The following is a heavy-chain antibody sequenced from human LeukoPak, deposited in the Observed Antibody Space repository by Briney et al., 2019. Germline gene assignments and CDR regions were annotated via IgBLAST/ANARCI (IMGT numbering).Heavy chain of an antibody. CDR1: GFTFNNYA. CDR3: ARALSQELIRYSQD. V-gene: IGHV3-23*01. CDR2: ISGSGGNS. D-gene: IGHD1-1*01. Sequence: GGSLRLSCAASGFTFNNYAMRWVRQAPGKGPEWGSGISGSGGNSYYADSVKGRFTISRDNSKNTLYLQMNSLRADDTAVYYCARALSQELIRYSQDWGQGTLVSVSS. J-gene: IGHJ1*01.